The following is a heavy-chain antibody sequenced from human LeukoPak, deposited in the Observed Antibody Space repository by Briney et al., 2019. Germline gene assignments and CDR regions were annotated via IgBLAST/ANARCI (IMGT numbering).Heavy chain of an antibody. V-gene: IGHV1-2*04. CDR3: AREVLRYFDWPDAFDI. Sequence: ASVKVSCKASGYTFTGYYMHWVRQVPGQGLEWMGWINPNSGGTNYAQKFQGWVTMTRDTSISTAYMELSRLRSDDTAVYYCAREVLRYFDWPDAFDIWGQGTMVTVSS. CDR1: GYTFTGYY. J-gene: IGHJ3*02. D-gene: IGHD3-9*01. CDR2: INPNSGGT.